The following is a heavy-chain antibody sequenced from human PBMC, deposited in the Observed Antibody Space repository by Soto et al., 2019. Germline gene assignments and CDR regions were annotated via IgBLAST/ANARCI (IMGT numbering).Heavy chain of an antibody. Sequence: QVQLVESGGGVVQPGRSLRLSCAASGFTFSSYGMHWVRQAPGKGLEWVAVIWYDGSNKYYADSVKGRFTISRDNSKNTLYLQMNSLRAEDTAVYYCARSPDLSSGYYHFDYWGQGTLVTVSS. CDR2: IWYDGSNK. CDR1: GFTFSSYG. J-gene: IGHJ4*02. V-gene: IGHV3-33*01. D-gene: IGHD3-22*01. CDR3: ARSPDLSSGYYHFDY.